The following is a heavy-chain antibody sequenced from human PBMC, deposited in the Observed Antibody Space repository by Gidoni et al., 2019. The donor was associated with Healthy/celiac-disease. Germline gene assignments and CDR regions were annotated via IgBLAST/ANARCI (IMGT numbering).Heavy chain of an antibody. J-gene: IGHJ6*02. Sequence: QVQLVESGGGVVKPGRSLRLSCAASGFTFSSYAMHWVRQAPGKGLEWVAVISYDGSNKYYADSVKGRFTISRDNSKNTLYLQMNSLRAEDTAVYYCARELGRGDYYYYGMDVWGQGTTVTVSS. CDR3: ARELGRGDYYYYGMDV. CDR1: GFTFSSYA. D-gene: IGHD3-16*01. V-gene: IGHV3-30-3*01. CDR2: ISYDGSNK.